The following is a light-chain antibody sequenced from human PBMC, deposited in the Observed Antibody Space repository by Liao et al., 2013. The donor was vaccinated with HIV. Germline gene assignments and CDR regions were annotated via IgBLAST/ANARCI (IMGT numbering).Light chain of an antibody. CDR1: KLGNKY. V-gene: IGLV3-21*01. J-gene: IGLJ1*01. CDR2: YDS. CDR3: QVWDSNSAHPYV. Sequence: SYELTQPPSVSVSPGQTASITCSGDKLGNKYTCWYQQKPGQAPVLVIYYDSGRPSGISERFSGSNSGNTATLSISRVEAGDEADYYCQVWDSNSAHPYVFGTGTKVTVL.